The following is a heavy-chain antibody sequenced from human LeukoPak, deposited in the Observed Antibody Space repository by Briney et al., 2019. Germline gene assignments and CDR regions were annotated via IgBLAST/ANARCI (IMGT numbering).Heavy chain of an antibody. Sequence: GASVKVSCKASGYTFTVYYMHWVRQAPGQGLGWMGGINPNSGGTNYAQKFQGRVTMTRDTSISTAYMELSRLRSDDTAVYYCARSLRALSGYQLYWGQGTLVTVSS. D-gene: IGHD3-22*01. J-gene: IGHJ4*02. V-gene: IGHV1-2*02. CDR2: INPNSGGT. CDR3: ARSLRALSGYQLY. CDR1: GYTFTVYY.